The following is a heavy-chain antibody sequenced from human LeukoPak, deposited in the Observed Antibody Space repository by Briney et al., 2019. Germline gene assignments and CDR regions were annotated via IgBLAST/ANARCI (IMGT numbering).Heavy chain of an antibody. CDR2: IIPIFGTA. Sequence: ASVKVSCKASGGTFSSYAISWVRQAPGQGLEWMGGIIPIFGTANYAQKFQGRVTITADKSTSTAYMELSSLSSEDTAVYYCARGTYYYDSSGYYYPYWGQGTLVTVSS. V-gene: IGHV1-69*06. CDR1: GGTFSSYA. CDR3: ARGTYYYDSSGYYYPY. D-gene: IGHD3-22*01. J-gene: IGHJ4*02.